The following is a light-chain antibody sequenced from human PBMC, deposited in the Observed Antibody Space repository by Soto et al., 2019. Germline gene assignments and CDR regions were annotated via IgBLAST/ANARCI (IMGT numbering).Light chain of an antibody. CDR3: QQYSRYSWT. J-gene: IGKJ1*01. CDR1: QSISSG. Sequence: DIQMTQSPSTLSTSVGDRVTISCRASQSISSGLAWYQQKPGEAPNLLIYRASSLQSGVPSRFSGSGSGTEFTLTISSLQPDDFATYYCQQYSRYSWTFGRGTKVEFK. V-gene: IGKV1-5*03. CDR2: RAS.